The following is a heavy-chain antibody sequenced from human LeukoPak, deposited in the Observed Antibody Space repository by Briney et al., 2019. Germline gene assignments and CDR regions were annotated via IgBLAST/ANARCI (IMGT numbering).Heavy chain of an antibody. CDR2: INHSGST. CDR1: GGSFSGYY. V-gene: IGHV4-34*01. J-gene: IGHJ4*02. D-gene: IGHD2-2*01. CDR3: ASRNCSSTSCYFDY. Sequence: SETLSLTCAVYGGSFSGYYWSWIRQPPGKGLEWIGEINHSGSTNYNPSLKSRVTISVDTSKNQFSLKLSSVTAADTAVYYCASRNCSSTSCYFDYWGQGTLVTVSS.